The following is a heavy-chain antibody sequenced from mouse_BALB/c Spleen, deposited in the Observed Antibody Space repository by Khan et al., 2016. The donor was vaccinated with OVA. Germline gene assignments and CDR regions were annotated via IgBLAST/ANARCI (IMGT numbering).Heavy chain of an antibody. CDR3: ARAYYRYDGYYAMDY. V-gene: IGHV2-6-4*01. D-gene: IGHD2-14*01. CDR1: GFSLSRYN. CDR2: IWGGGGT. Sequence: QVQLKQSGPGLVAPSQSLSITCTVSGFSLSRYNVHWVRQPPGKGLEWLGMIWGGGGTDYNSTLKSRLSIRKDNSTSQVLLYMNSLQNNDTAMYYCARAYYRYDGYYAMDYWGQGTSVTVSS. J-gene: IGHJ4*01.